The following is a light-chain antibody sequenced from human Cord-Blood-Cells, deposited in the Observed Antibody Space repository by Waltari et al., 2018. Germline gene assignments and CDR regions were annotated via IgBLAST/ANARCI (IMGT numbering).Light chain of an antibody. CDR1: QSISSY. V-gene: IGKV1-39*01. CDR3: QQSYSTPIT. CDR2: AAS. Sequence: DIQMTQSPSSLSASVRARVTITYRASQSISSYLNWYRQKPGKAPKLLIYAASSLQSGVPSRFSGSGSGTDFTLTISSLQPENFATYYCQQSYSTPITFGQGTRLEIK. J-gene: IGKJ5*01.